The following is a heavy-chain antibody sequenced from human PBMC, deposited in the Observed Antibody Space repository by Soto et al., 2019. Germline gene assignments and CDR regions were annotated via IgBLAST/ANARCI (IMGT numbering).Heavy chain of an antibody. CDR2: IYDTASA. V-gene: IGHV4-31*03. CDR1: GESIRSGGYY. D-gene: IGHD6-6*01. Sequence: QVQLQESGPGLVKASQTLSLICNVSGESIRSGGYYWSWIRHHPGKGLEWIGYIYDTASAYDNPSLKSGVTISMDTSKNHFAMKLGSVTAADTAVYYCARASSSSSAADHWGQGTLITVSA. CDR3: ARASSSSSAADH. J-gene: IGHJ4*02.